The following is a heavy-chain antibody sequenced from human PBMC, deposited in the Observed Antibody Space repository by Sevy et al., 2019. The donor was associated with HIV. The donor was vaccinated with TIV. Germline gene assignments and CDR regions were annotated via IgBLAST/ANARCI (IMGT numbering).Heavy chain of an antibody. D-gene: IGHD3-10*01. J-gene: IGHJ6*02. CDR1: GFTFSTSD. CDR3: ARERYDSSGKSRPYYYGMDV. Sequence: GGYLRLSCAASGFTFSTSDMHWVRRAPGKGLEWVSVIGTSGDTYYLDSVKGRFTISRENAKNSLYLQMNSLRTGDTAVYYCARERYDSSGKSRPYYYGMDVWSQGTTVTVSS. CDR2: IGTSGDT. V-gene: IGHV3-13*01.